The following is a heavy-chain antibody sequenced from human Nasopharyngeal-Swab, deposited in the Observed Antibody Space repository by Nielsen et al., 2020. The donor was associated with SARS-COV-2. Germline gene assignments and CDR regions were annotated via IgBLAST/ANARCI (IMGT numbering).Heavy chain of an antibody. V-gene: IGHV3-48*01. CDR3: AREVGSGDSSGPPPTDAFDI. J-gene: IGHJ3*02. CDR2: ISSSGRTA. D-gene: IGHD3-22*01. CDR1: AFTFSSYA. Sequence: GESLKISCAASAFTFSSYAMNWVRQAPGKGLEWVSYISSSGRTAYYADSVKGRFTISRNSAKSSLYLQMNSLRAEDTAVYYCAREVGSGDSSGPPPTDAFDIWGQGTMVTVSS.